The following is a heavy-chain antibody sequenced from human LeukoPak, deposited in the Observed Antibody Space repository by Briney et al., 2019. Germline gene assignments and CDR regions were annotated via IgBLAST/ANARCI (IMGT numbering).Heavy chain of an antibody. CDR2: INPSGGST. Sequence: ASVKVSCKASGYTFTSYYMHWVRQAPGQGLEWMGIINPSGGSTSYEQKFQGRVTMTEDTTTDTAYMELSSLISEDTAVYYCAGLDSGYDFDYWGQGTLVTVSS. CDR1: GYTFTSYY. J-gene: IGHJ4*02. V-gene: IGHV1-46*01. CDR3: AGLDSGYDFDY. D-gene: IGHD5-12*01.